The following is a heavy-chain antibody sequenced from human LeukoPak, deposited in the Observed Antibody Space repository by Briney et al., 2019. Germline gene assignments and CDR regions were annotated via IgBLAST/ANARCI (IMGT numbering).Heavy chain of an antibody. CDR2: ISSSSSYI. Sequence: GGSLRLSCAASGFTFSSYRMNWVRQAPGKGLQWVSSISSSSSYIYYADSVKGRFTISRDNAKNTLNLQMNSLRAEDTAVYYCAKGVRVDYYMDVWGKGTTVTVSS. J-gene: IGHJ6*03. V-gene: IGHV3-21*04. CDR3: AKGVRVDYYMDV. CDR1: GFTFSSYR. D-gene: IGHD3-10*01.